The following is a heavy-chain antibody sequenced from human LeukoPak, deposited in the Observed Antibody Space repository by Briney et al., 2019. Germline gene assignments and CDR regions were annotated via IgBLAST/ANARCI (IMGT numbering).Heavy chain of an antibody. CDR2: INPSGGST. J-gene: IGHJ6*02. CDR3: ARDENGPPSYYYGMDV. Sequence: ASVKVSCKASGYTFTSYYMHWVRQAPGQGLEWMGIINPSGGSTSYAQKFQGRVTMTRDTSTSTVYMELSSLRSEDTAVYYCARDENGPPSYYYGMDVWGQGTTVTVSS. D-gene: IGHD1-1*01. V-gene: IGHV1-46*01. CDR1: GYTFTSYY.